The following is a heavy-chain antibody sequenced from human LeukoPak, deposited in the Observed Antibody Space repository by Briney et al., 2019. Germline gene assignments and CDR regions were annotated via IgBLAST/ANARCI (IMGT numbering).Heavy chain of an antibody. D-gene: IGHD6-19*01. J-gene: IGHJ4*02. CDR2: IIPIFGTA. CDR3: ASRSLPQQWLGPVPWFQFDY. Sequence: ASVKVSCKASGGTFSSYAISWVRQAPGQGLEWMGGIIPIFGTANYAQKFQGRVTITADKSTSTAYMELSSLRSEDTAVYYCASRSLPQQWLGPVPWFQFDYWGQGTLVTVSS. V-gene: IGHV1-69*06. CDR1: GGTFSSYA.